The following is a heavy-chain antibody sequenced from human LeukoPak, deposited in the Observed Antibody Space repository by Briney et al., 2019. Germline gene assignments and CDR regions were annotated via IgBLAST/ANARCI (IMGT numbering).Heavy chain of an antibody. Sequence: GGSLRLSCAASGFTFSSYNMNWVRQAPGKGLEWVASISSSSNYIYYVDSVKGRFTISRDNSKNTLYLQMNSLRAEDTAVYYCAKANYDYFDYWGQGTLVTVSS. J-gene: IGHJ4*02. V-gene: IGHV3-21*04. CDR1: GFTFSSYN. CDR2: ISSSSNYI. D-gene: IGHD4/OR15-4a*01. CDR3: AKANYDYFDY.